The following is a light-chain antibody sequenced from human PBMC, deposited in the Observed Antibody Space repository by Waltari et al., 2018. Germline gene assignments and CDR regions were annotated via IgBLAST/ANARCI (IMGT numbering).Light chain of an antibody. CDR1: SSHIGAGHD. CDR2: NN. V-gene: IGLV1-40*01. CDR3: QSYDRSLSAWV. J-gene: IGLJ3*02. Sequence: QSVLTQPPSLSGAQGPRVTFPCPGSSSHIGAGHDVPWYQHRPGTAPKVLIYNNNRPSGVPDRFSGSKSGTSASLAITGLLPEDEADYYCQSYDRSLSAWVFGGGTKLTVL.